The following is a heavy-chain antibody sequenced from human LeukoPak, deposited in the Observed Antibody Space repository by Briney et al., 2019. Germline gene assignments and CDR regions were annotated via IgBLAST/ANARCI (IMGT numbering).Heavy chain of an antibody. Sequence: PGGSLRLSCAASGFTFSSYAMSWVRQAPGKGLEWVSAISGSGGSTYYADSVKGRFTISRDNSKNTLYLQMNSLRVEDTAIYYCARAKWVGTTDNWFDPWGQGTLVTVSS. CDR1: GFTFSSYA. CDR2: ISGSGGST. V-gene: IGHV3-23*01. D-gene: IGHD1-1*01. CDR3: ARAKWVGTTDNWFDP. J-gene: IGHJ5*02.